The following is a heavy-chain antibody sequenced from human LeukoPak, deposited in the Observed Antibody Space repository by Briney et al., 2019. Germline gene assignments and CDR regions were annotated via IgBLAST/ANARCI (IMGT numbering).Heavy chain of an antibody. Sequence: PGGSLRLSCAASGFTFNNYAMSWVRQAPGKGLEWVSGIGTGGTTYYADSVKGRFTISRDNSKNTLYLQMTSLTVEDTAIYYCAKKGVQTGGVRLDYWGQGTLVTVSS. CDR3: AKKGVQTGGVRLDY. CDR2: IGTGGTT. CDR1: GFTFNNYA. J-gene: IGHJ4*02. V-gene: IGHV3-23*01. D-gene: IGHD1-14*01.